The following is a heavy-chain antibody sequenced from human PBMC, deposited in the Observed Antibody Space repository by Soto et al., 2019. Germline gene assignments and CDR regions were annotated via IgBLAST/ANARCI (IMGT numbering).Heavy chain of an antibody. V-gene: IGHV3-74*01. J-gene: IGHJ4*02. CDR1: GFTFSSYW. CDR2: INSDGSST. Sequence: GGSLRLSCAASGFTFSSYWMHWVRQAPGKGLVWVSRINSDGSSTSYADSVKGRFTISRDNAKNTLYLQMNSLRAEDTAVYYCARVPRGYYDSSGYYAFDYWGQGTLVTVSS. D-gene: IGHD3-22*01. CDR3: ARVPRGYYDSSGYYAFDY.